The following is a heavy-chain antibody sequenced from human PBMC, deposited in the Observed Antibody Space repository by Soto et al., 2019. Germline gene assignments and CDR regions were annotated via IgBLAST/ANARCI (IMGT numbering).Heavy chain of an antibody. J-gene: IGHJ4*02. CDR3: VRYCSSTLCNGVATRPFDY. CDR1: RFTFSTYE. V-gene: IGHV3-48*03. Sequence: GGSLRLSCAASRFTFSTYEMHWVRQAPGKGLEWVSCISSSGSTVYYADSVKGRFTISRDNSRNSLYLQMNSLRDEDTALYYCVRYCSSTLCNGVATRPFDYWGQGXLVTVSS. D-gene: IGHD5-12*01. CDR2: ISSSGSTV.